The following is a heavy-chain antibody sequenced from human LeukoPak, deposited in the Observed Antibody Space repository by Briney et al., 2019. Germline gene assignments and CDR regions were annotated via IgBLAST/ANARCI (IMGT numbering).Heavy chain of an antibody. CDR3: ARDLITMVRGGGGY. J-gene: IGHJ4*02. D-gene: IGHD3-10*01. V-gene: IGHV1-18*01. CDR1: GYTFTSYG. Sequence: ASVKVSCKASGYTFTSYGISWVRQAPGQGLEWMGWISAYNGNTNYAQKLQGRVTMTTDTSTSTAYMELRSLRSDDTAVYYCARDLITMVRGGGGYWGQGTLVTVSS. CDR2: ISAYNGNT.